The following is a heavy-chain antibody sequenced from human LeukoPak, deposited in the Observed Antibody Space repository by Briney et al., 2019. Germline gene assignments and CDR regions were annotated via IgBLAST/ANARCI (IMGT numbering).Heavy chain of an antibody. J-gene: IGHJ4*02. V-gene: IGHV3-23*01. CDR3: ARNVEGYNDY. D-gene: IGHD5-24*01. Sequence: GGSLRLSCAASGFPFSSYAMTWVRQAPGKGLEWASDISVGGSNTYYADSVKGRFTISRDNSKATLYLQMNSLRAEDTAIYYCARNVEGYNDYWGQGTLVTVSS. CDR1: GFPFSSYA. CDR2: ISVGGSNT.